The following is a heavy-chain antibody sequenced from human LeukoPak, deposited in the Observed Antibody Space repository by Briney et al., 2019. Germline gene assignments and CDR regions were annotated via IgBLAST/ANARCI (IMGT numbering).Heavy chain of an antibody. D-gene: IGHD3-10*01. CDR3: ARLYYYGSGSYLSGFDI. CDR1: GGSISSRSYY. Sequence: SETLSLTCTVSGGSISSRSYYWGWIRQPPGKGLEWIGSVHHSGSTYYTPSLKSRVTISVDTSKNQFSLKLSSVTAADTAVYQCARLYYYGSGSYLSGFDIWGQGTMVTVSS. J-gene: IGHJ3*02. CDR2: VHHSGST. V-gene: IGHV4-39*01.